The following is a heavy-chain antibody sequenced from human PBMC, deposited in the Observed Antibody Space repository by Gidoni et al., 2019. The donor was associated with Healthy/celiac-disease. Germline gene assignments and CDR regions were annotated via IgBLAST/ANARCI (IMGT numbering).Heavy chain of an antibody. D-gene: IGHD6-13*01. V-gene: IGHV3-7*01. CDR3: ARDSLIAPATHDY. Sequence: EELLVEPGGGLVHLGGYLRHSCVISGFTFSRYGMIWVRQATGKGLQWVANIKQDGSEKYYVDSVKGRFTISRDNTKNSLYLQMNSLRVEDTAMYYCARDSLIAPATHDYWGQGALVSVSS. CDR2: IKQDGSEK. J-gene: IGHJ4*02. CDR1: GFTFSRYG.